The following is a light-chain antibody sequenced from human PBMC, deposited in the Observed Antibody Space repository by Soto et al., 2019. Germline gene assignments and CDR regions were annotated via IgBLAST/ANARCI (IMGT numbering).Light chain of an antibody. CDR2: DVS. CDR3: SSYTRTTPPPGV. Sequence: QSALTQPASVSGSPGQSITISCTGTSSDVGGYNYVSWYQQHPGKAPKLMIYDVSNRPSGVSNRFSGSKSGNTASLTISGPQAGDEVDYYSSSYTRTTPPPGVFGGGTNLPAL. V-gene: IGLV2-14*01. J-gene: IGLJ2*01. CDR1: SSDVGGYNY.